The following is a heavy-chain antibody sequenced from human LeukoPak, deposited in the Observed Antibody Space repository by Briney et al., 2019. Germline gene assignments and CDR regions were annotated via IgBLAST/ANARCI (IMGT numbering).Heavy chain of an antibody. Sequence: ASVKVSCKASGYNFNNYGVSWVRQAPGQGLEWMGWISAKTGNTNYAQKVQGRVTMTTDTSTTTAYVELRSLGSGDTAVYYCARGSYPYSHGMDVWGQGTTVTVSS. J-gene: IGHJ6*02. CDR3: ARGSYPYSHGMDV. CDR2: ISAKTGNT. V-gene: IGHV1-18*01. D-gene: IGHD1-26*01. CDR1: GYNFNNYG.